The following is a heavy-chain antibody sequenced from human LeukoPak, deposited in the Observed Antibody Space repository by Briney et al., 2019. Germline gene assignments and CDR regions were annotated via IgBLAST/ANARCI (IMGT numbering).Heavy chain of an antibody. Sequence: ASVKVSCKXSGYTFTDYYMHWVRQAPGQGLEWMGRINPNIGGTNFSQKFQGRVTMTRDTSINTAYMELSRLTPDDTAVYYCARDRGAGGWECGTYWGQGTLVTVSS. D-gene: IGHD1-26*01. V-gene: IGHV1-2*06. CDR3: ARDRGAGGWECGTY. J-gene: IGHJ4*02. CDR1: GYTFTDYY. CDR2: INPNIGGT.